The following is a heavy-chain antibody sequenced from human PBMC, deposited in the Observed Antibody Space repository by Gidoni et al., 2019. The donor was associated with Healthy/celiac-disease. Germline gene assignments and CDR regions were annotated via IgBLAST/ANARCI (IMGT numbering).Heavy chain of an antibody. CDR2: ISGSGGST. CDR3: AKSGRALDSGDYVYYYYYMDV. D-gene: IGHD4-17*01. Sequence: EVQLLESRVGLVQPGGPLRPSCAASGFSFSSYAMSWARQAPGKGLEWVSAISGSGGSTSYADSVKGRFTISRDNSTNTLYLQMNSLRAEDTAVYYCAKSGRALDSGDYVYYYYYMDVWGKGTTVTVSS. CDR1: GFSFSSYA. V-gene: IGHV3-23*01. J-gene: IGHJ6*03.